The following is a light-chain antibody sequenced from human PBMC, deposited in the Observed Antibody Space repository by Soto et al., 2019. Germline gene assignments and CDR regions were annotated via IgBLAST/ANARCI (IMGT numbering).Light chain of an antibody. CDR2: DVS. Sequence: QSVLTQPASASGSPGQSITISCTGTSSDVGGYNYVSWYQHHPGKAPKLMIFDVSNRPSGVSNRFSGSKSGNTASLTISGLQPEDEADYYCSSYTTGNTRQIVFGAGTKVTVL. V-gene: IGLV2-14*03. CDR1: SSDVGGYNY. CDR3: SSYTTGNTRQIV. J-gene: IGLJ1*01.